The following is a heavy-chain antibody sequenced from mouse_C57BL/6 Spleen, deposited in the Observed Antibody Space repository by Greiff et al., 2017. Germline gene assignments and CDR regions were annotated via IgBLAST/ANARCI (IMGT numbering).Heavy chain of an antibody. V-gene: IGHV1-15*01. CDR1: GYTFTDYE. J-gene: IGHJ3*01. CDR2: IDPETGGT. CDR3: TNDYDAWFAY. D-gene: IGHD2-4*01. Sequence: VQLQQSGAELVRPGASVTLSCKASGYTFTDYEMHWVKQTPVHGLEWIGAIDPETGGTAYNQKFKGKAILTADKSSSAAYMELRSLTSEDSAVYYCTNDYDAWFAYWGQGTLVTVSA.